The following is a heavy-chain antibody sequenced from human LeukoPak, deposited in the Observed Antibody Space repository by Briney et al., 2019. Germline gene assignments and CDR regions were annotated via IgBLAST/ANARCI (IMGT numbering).Heavy chain of an antibody. CDR2: IYYSGST. V-gene: IGHV4-31*03. J-gene: IGHJ4*02. CDR1: GGSISSGGYY. D-gene: IGHD7-27*01. Sequence: SETLSLTCTVSGGSISSGGYYWSWIRQHPGKGLEWIGHIYYSGSTYYNPSLKSRVTISVDTSKNQFSLKLSSVTAADTAVYYCARLTGDYYYFDYWGQGTLVTVSS. CDR3: ARLTGDYYYFDY.